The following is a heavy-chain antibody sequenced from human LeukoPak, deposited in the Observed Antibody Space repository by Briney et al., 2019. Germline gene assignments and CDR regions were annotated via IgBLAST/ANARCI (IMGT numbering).Heavy chain of an antibody. V-gene: IGHV3-48*03. D-gene: IGHD4-17*01. Sequence: GGSLRLSCSASGFTFSSYEMNWVRQAPGKGLEWVSYISSSGSTIYYADSVKGRFTIFRDNSMNTLYVQMNSLRAEDTAVYYCAKDSVKVTTVRRVPHYMDVWGKGTTVTISS. J-gene: IGHJ6*03. CDR1: GFTFSSYE. CDR2: ISSSGSTI. CDR3: AKDSVKVTTVRRVPHYMDV.